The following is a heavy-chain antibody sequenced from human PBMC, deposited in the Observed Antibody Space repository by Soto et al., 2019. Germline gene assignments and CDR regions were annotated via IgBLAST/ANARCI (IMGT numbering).Heavy chain of an antibody. CDR3: ARTTIAGIRGYFDY. J-gene: IGHJ4*02. D-gene: IGHD2-21*01. CDR2: IYPGDSDT. CDR1: GYSFSTSW. Sequence: GESLKISCQGAGYSFSTSWIGWVRQMPGKGLEWMGIIYPGDSDTRYSPSFQGQVTISADKSISTAFLQWSSLKASDTATYYCARTTIAGIRGYFDYWGQGTLVTVSS. V-gene: IGHV5-51*01.